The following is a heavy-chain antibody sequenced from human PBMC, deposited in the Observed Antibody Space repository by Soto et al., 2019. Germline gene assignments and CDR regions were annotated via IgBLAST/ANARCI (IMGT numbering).Heavy chain of an antibody. J-gene: IGHJ6*02. Sequence: QVQLQESGPGLVKPSQTLSLTCTVSGGSISSGDYYWSWIRQPPGKGLEWIGYIYYRGSTYYNPYLKSRVTISVDTSKNQFSLKLSSVTAADTAVYYCARAVRYFDWLLYADYYYGMDVWGQGTTVTVSS. CDR2: IYYRGST. D-gene: IGHD3-9*01. CDR1: GGSISSGDYY. CDR3: ARAVRYFDWLLYADYYYGMDV. V-gene: IGHV4-30-4*01.